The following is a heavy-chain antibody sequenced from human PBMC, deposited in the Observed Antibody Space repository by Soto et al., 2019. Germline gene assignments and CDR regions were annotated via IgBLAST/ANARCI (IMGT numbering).Heavy chain of an antibody. D-gene: IGHD2-2*01. CDR3: ARTRNRDYCISNSCYEEAWFDP. V-gene: IGHV1-3*01. CDR1: RYTFTNYS. J-gene: IGHJ5*02. CDR2: INAGNGDT. Sequence: GTPVKVSCNASRYTFTNYSLYWVRQATGKRLEWVGGINAGNGDTKYSQKFLGRVTITRDTSASTAYMELSSLRSEDTAVYFCARTRNRDYCISNSCYEEAWFDPWGKGTLVTVFS.